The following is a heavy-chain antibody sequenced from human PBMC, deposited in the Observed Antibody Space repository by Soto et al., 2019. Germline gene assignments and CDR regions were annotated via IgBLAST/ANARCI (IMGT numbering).Heavy chain of an antibody. J-gene: IGHJ4*02. CDR3: ASSLLTPFDY. Sequence: GGSVRLSCAASGFTFSIYWMQWVRQAPGKGLVWVSRINSDGSSTSYADSVKGRFTISRDNAKNTLYLQMNSLRAEDTAVYYCASSLLTPFDYWGQGTLVTVAS. V-gene: IGHV3-74*01. CDR1: GFTFSIYW. D-gene: IGHD7-27*01. CDR2: INSDGSST.